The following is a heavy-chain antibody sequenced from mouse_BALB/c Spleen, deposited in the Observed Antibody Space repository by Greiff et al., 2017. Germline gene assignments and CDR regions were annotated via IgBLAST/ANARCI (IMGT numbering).Heavy chain of an antibody. J-gene: IGHJ2*01. CDR2: ISSGSSTI. CDR3: ARSGYYGYPDY. D-gene: IGHD1-2*01. Sequence: EVKVVESGGGLVQPGGSRKLSCAASGFTFSSFGMHWVRQAPEKGLEWVAYISSGSSTIYYADTVKGRFTISRDNPKNTLFLQMTSLRSEDTAMYYCARSGYYGYPDYWGQGTTLTVSS. V-gene: IGHV5-17*02. CDR1: GFTFSSFG.